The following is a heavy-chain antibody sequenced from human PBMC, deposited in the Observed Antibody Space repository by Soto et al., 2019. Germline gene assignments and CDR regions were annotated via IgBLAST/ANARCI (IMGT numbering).Heavy chain of an antibody. CDR1: GGSFSGYY. CDR2: INHVGST. D-gene: IGHD2-21*01. V-gene: IGHV4-34*01. J-gene: IGHJ6*02. Sequence: QVQLQQWGAGLLKPSETLSLTCAVYGGSFSGYYWSWIRQPPGKGLEWMGEINHVGSTNFNPSLTIRVTMSVDTSKNNFILWLGSVTGAVMAVYYCAGGLVKIGWKVNGMDVWGQGTTVT. CDR3: AGGLVKIGWKVNGMDV.